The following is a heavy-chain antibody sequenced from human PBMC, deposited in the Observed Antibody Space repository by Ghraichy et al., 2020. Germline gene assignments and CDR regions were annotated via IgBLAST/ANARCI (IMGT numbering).Heavy chain of an antibody. Sequence: SETLSLTCTVSGGSISSGGYYWSWIRQHPGKGLEWIGYIYYSGSTYYNPSLKSRVTISLDTSKNQFSLRLSSVTAADTAMYYCARDSRGYCSSTSCTYYYGMDVWGQGTTVTVSS. V-gene: IGHV4-31*03. D-gene: IGHD2-2*01. J-gene: IGHJ6*02. CDR1: GGSISSGGYY. CDR2: IYYSGST. CDR3: ARDSRGYCSSTSCTYYYGMDV.